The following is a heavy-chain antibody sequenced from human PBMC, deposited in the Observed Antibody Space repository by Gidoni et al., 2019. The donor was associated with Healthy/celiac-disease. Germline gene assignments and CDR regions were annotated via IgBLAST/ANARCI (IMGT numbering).Heavy chain of an antibody. Sequence: QLQLQESGPGLVKPSETLSLTCTVSGGSISSSSYYWGWIRQPPGKGLEWIGSIYYSGSTYYNPSLKSRVTISVDTSKNQFSLKLSSVTAADTAVYYCARLPYTSQLPPYYYGMDVWGQGTTVTVSS. D-gene: IGHD2-2*01. CDR1: GGSISSSSYY. J-gene: IGHJ6*02. CDR2: IYYSGST. V-gene: IGHV4-39*01. CDR3: ARLPYTSQLPPYYYGMDV.